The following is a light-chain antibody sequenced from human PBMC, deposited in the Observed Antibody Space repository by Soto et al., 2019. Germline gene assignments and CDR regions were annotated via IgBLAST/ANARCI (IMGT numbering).Light chain of an antibody. CDR3: STWDDSLSSYV. Sequence: QPVLTQAPSASGTPGQRVTISCSGSSSNIGSDFVSWYQQLPGTAPKLLIYHNYQRPSGVPDRFSGSKSGTSASLAISDLRFEDEADYYCSTWDDSLSSYVFGAGTKVTVL. J-gene: IGLJ1*01. CDR1: SSNIGSDF. V-gene: IGLV1-47*01. CDR2: HNY.